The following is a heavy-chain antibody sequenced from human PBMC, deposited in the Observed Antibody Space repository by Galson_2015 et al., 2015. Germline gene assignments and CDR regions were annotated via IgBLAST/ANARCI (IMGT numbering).Heavy chain of an antibody. CDR2: IYWDDDK. V-gene: IGHV2-5*02. CDR1: GFSLTTTGVG. Sequence: PALVKPTQTLTLTCTFSGFSLTTTGVGVGWIRQPPGKALEGLGVIYWDDDKRYSPSLRSRVTITKDTSNNQVVLTMTNMDPVDTGTYYCAHGRWKIFAFEIWGQGTRVTVSS. J-gene: IGHJ3*02. CDR3: AHGRWKIFAFEI. D-gene: IGHD1-1*01.